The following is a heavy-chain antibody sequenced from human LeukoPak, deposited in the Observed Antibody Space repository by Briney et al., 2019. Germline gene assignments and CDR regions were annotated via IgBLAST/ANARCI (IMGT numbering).Heavy chain of an antibody. CDR2: INPNRGGA. CDR3: ARAKLDDCGGVCDQYFQH. D-gene: IGHD2-21*02. CDR1: GYTFTGYY. Sequence: GASVKVSCKASGYTFTGYYMHWVRQAPGQGLEWMGWINPNRGGANFAQKFQGRVTLTRDTSINTVYMELSSPRSDDTAVYYCARAKLDDCGGVCDQYFQHWGQGTLVTVSS. V-gene: IGHV1-2*02. J-gene: IGHJ1*01.